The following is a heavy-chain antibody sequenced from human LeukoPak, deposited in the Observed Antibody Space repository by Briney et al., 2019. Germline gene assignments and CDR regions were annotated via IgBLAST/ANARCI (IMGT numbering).Heavy chain of an antibody. V-gene: IGHV3-30*18. CDR2: ISFDGSNK. D-gene: IGHD3-22*01. J-gene: IGHJ4*02. Sequence: GGSLRLSCAASGFSFSSYGMYWVRQAPGKGLEWVAVISFDGSNKNYADSVKGRFTVSRDNSKNTLYLQMNSLRAEDTAVYYCAKAHYYDSSGYYYWGQGTLVTVSS. CDR3: AKAHYYDSSGYYY. CDR1: GFSFSSYG.